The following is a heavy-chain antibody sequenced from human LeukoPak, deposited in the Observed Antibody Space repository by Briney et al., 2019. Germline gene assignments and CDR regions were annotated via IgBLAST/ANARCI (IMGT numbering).Heavy chain of an antibody. V-gene: IGHV3-23*01. CDR2: ISGSGGST. J-gene: IGHJ4*02. CDR3: AKXXYXXGQPFDY. D-gene: IGHD5-18*01. CDR1: GFTFSSYA. Sequence: CAASGFTFSSYAMSWVRQAPGKGLEWVSAISGSGGSTYYADSVKGRFTISRDNSKNTLYLQMNSLRAEDTAVYYCAKXXYXXGQPFDYWGQGTLVTVSS.